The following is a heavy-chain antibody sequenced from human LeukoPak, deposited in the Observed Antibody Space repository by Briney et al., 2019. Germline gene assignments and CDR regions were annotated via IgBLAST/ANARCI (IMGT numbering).Heavy chain of an antibody. J-gene: IGHJ4*02. Sequence: PGGSLRLSCAASGFTVSNNYMSWVRQTPGKGLEWVSVIYVGGSAYYADSVKGRFTISGDSSKNTLYLQMNSLRAEDTAVYYCARDLYGGQPNYYFDYWGQGTLVTVSS. CDR2: IYVGGSA. CDR1: GFTVSNNY. CDR3: ARDLYGGQPNYYFDY. D-gene: IGHD2-8*01. V-gene: IGHV3-53*01.